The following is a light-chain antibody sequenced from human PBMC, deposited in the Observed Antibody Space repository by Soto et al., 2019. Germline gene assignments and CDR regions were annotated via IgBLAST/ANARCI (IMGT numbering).Light chain of an antibody. CDR3: QCYDNSPT. CDR1: QTVNSNN. J-gene: IGKJ1*01. Sequence: EIVLTQSPATLSLSPGERATLSCGASQTVNSNNLAWYQQKPGLAPRLLIYDASSRAIGIPDRFGGSGSGTDFTLTISRLEPEDFAVYFCQCYDNSPTFGQGTKVEIK. CDR2: DAS. V-gene: IGKV3D-20*01.